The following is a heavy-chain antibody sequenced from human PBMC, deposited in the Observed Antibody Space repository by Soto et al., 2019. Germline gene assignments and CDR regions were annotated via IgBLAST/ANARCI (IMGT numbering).Heavy chain of an antibody. D-gene: IGHD3-22*01. CDR2: INPSGGST. Sequence: ASVKVSCKASGYTFTSYYMHWVRQAPGQGLEWMGIINPSGGSTSYAQKFQGRVTMTRDTSTSTVYMDLSRLRSEDTAVYYCARECIYYHYDSSGYDLERTRPNGLDVWGQGTTVTVSS. V-gene: IGHV1-46*01. J-gene: IGHJ6*02. CDR3: ARECIYYHYDSSGYDLERTRPNGLDV. CDR1: GYTFTSYY.